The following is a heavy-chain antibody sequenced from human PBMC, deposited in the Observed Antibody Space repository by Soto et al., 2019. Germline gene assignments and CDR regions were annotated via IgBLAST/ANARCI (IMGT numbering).Heavy chain of an antibody. J-gene: IGHJ4*02. V-gene: IGHV4-59*01. CDR1: GGSISGSY. D-gene: IGHD6-19*01. Sequence: SETLPLTCSVSGGSISGSYWSWIRQSPGKGLEWLGYVYYTGSTNYSPSLRSRVSISVDTSKNEFSLRLSSVTAADTAVYFCARSVAVPGAHIDYWGQGTQVTVSS. CDR3: ARSVAVPGAHIDY. CDR2: VYYTGST.